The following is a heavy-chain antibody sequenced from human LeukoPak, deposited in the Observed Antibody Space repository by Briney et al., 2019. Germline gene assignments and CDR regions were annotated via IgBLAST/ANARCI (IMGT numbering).Heavy chain of an antibody. Sequence: GGSLRLSCAASGFTFSSYSMNWVRQAPGKGLEWVSGMSGRGVSTYYADSVKGRFTISSDNSKNTLYLQMNSLRAEDTAIYYCAKDCNGGNCYIDYWGQGTLVTVAS. D-gene: IGHD2-15*01. J-gene: IGHJ4*02. V-gene: IGHV3-23*01. CDR2: MSGRGVST. CDR3: AKDCNGGNCYIDY. CDR1: GFTFSSYS.